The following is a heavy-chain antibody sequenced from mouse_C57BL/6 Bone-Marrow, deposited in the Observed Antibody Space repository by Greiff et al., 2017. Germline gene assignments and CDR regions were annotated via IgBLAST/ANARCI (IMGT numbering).Heavy chain of an antibody. Sequence: VQLQQSGAELVRPGTSVKVSCKASGYAFTNYLIEWVKQRPGQGLEWIGVINPGSGGTNYNEKFKGKATLTADKSSSTAYMQLSSLTSEDSAVYFCARPFRFYYGSSYFDYWGQGTTLTVSS. CDR2: INPGSGGT. CDR1: GYAFTNYL. CDR3: ARPFRFYYGSSYFDY. D-gene: IGHD1-1*01. V-gene: IGHV1-54*01. J-gene: IGHJ2*01.